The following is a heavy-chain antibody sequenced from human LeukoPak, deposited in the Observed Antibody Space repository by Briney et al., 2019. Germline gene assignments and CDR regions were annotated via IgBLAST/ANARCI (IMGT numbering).Heavy chain of an antibody. J-gene: IGHJ4*02. Sequence: AETLSLTCAVYGGSFSVYYWSWIRQPPGKGLEWIGEINHSGSTNYNPSLKSRVTISVDTSKNQFSLKLSSVTAADTAVYYCARGHRSGWNYWGEGTLVTVSS. CDR2: INHSGST. CDR3: ARGHRSGWNY. D-gene: IGHD3-22*01. CDR1: GGSFSVYY. V-gene: IGHV4-34*01.